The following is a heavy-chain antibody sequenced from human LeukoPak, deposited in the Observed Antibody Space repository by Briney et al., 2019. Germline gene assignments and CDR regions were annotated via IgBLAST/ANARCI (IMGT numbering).Heavy chain of an antibody. Sequence: ASVKVSCKASGYTFTSYYMHWVRQAPGPGLEWMGIINPSGGSTSYAQKFQGRVTMTRDTSTSTVYMELSSLRSEDTAVYYCARDLYSGSYGGRDNWFDPWGQGTLVTVSS. CDR2: INPSGGST. CDR1: GYTFTSYY. V-gene: IGHV1-46*01. D-gene: IGHD1-26*01. CDR3: ARDLYSGSYGGRDNWFDP. J-gene: IGHJ5*02.